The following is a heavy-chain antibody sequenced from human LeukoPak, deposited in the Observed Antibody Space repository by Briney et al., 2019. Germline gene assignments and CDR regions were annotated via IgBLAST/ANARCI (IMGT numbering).Heavy chain of an antibody. V-gene: IGHV3-7*01. J-gene: IGHJ4*02. Sequence: GGSLRLPCAPSGFRFTGYWVTWLPQAPGKGLEMVGRLHEDGIDRNYGDSLDRGFTVIGHNARSALFRQMHSVRFDDTAVYYGARGGYSFDYLGQGTLVTVSS. CDR2: LHEDGIDR. D-gene: IGHD5-12*01. CDR1: GFRFTGYW. CDR3: ARGGYSFDY.